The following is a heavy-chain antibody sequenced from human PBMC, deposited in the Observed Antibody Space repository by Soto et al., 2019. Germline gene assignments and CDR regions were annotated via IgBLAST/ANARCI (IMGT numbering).Heavy chain of an antibody. CDR2: INAGNGNT. D-gene: IGHD3-16*01. V-gene: IGHV1-3*01. Sequence: QVQLVQSGAEVKKPGASVKVSCKASGYTFTSYAMHWVRQAPGQRLEWMGWINAGNGNTKYSQKFQGRVTITRDTSASTAYMELSSLRSEDTAVYYCARGGLLRPFGDYYYYMDVWGKGTTVTVSS. J-gene: IGHJ6*03. CDR3: ARGGLLRPFGDYYYYMDV. CDR1: GYTFTSYA.